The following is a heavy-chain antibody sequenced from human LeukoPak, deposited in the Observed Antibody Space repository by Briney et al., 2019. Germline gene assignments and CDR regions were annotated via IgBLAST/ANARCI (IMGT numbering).Heavy chain of an antibody. V-gene: IGHV1-69*13. CDR2: IIPMIGTT. J-gene: IGHJ3*02. CDR3: ARAHYGSGSYYRPHDAFDI. CDR1: GGTFGGYA. D-gene: IGHD3-10*01. Sequence: SVKVSCKASGGTFGGYAINWVRQAPGQGLQWVGGIIPMIGTTNFAQKFQGRVTITADASTSTAYMELNSLTSEDTAVYYCARAHYGSGSYYRPHDAFDIWGQGTMVPVSS.